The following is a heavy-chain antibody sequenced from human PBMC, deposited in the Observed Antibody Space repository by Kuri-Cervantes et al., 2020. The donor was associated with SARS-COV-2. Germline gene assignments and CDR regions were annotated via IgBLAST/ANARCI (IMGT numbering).Heavy chain of an antibody. CDR3: AREVGATYYYYYYYMDV. CDR1: GFTFSSYG. J-gene: IGHJ6*03. CDR2: IWYDGSKK. D-gene: IGHD1-26*01. Sequence: GESLKISCAASGFTFSSYGMHWVRQAPGKGLEWAALIWYDGSKKYYADSVKGRFTISRDNSKNSLYLQMNSLRAEDTAVYYCAREVGATYYYYYYYMDVWGKGTTVTVSS. V-gene: IGHV3-33*01.